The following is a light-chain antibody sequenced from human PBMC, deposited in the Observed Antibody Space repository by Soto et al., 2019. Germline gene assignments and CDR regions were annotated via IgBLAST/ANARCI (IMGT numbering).Light chain of an antibody. V-gene: IGKV1-5*03. CDR2: QAS. CDR1: QSISNW. J-gene: IGKJ5*01. CDR3: QQYGDYSPIT. Sequence: DIQMTQSPSTLSASVGDSVTITCRASQSISNWLAWYQQKPGKAPKLLIYQASSLESGVPSRFSGSASGTEFTLTITSLQPDDFATYYCQQYGDYSPITFGQGTRLQMK.